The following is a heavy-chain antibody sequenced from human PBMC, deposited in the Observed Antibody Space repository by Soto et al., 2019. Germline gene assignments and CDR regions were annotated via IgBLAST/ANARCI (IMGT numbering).Heavy chain of an antibody. CDR3: ARGRKYYYDNTGPFYFEH. D-gene: IGHD3-22*01. J-gene: IGHJ4*02. V-gene: IGHV4-59*01. CDR2: IYYNGVT. CDR1: GGSISNYY. Sequence: PSETLSLTCTVSGGSISNYYWCWIRQPPGNELEWIAYIYYNGVTNYNPSPKSRVTISVDTSRNQFSLTLTSVTAADTAVYYCARGRKYYYDNTGPFYFEHWGQGTLVTVSS.